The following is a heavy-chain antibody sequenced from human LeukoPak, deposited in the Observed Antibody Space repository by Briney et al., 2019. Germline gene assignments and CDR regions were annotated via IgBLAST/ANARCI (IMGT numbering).Heavy chain of an antibody. CDR3: ARLTSTFYYSVDV. J-gene: IGHJ6*02. V-gene: IGHV4-59*08. CDR2: IQNSALYRATI. CDR1: GGSIGSFY. D-gene: IGHD2/OR15-2a*01. Sequence: SETLSLTCAVSGGSIGSFYWTWIRQPPGKGLEWIGYIQNSALYRATIKSSPSLQSRVSLSIDTSEKQVSLTVNSVTAADTALYYCARLTSTFYYSVDVWGPGTAVTVSS.